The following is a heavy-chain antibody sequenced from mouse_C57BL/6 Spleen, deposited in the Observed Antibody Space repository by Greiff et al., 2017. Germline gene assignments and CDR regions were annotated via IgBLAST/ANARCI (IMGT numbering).Heavy chain of an antibody. J-gene: IGHJ4*01. CDR2: IRSKSNNYAT. CDR3: VSLQPYYYAMDD. CDR1: GFSFNTYA. V-gene: IGHV10-1*01. Sequence: EVQRVESGGGLVQPKGSLKLSCAASGFSFNTYAMNWVRQAPGKGLEWVARIRSKSNNYATYYADSVKDRFTISRDDSESMLYLQMNNLKTEDTAVYYWVSLQPYYYAMDDWGQGTSVTVSS.